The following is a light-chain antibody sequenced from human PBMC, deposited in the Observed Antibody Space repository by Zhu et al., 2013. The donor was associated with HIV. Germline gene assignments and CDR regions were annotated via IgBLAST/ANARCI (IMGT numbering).Light chain of an antibody. Sequence: QSVLTQPPSVSGAPGQRVTISCTGNSSNIGAGYDVQWYQQLSGTAPKLLIYGDTNRPSGVPDRFSGSKSGTSASLAIAGLQAEDEADYYCQCSDTTLSGSKVFGGGTKLAVL. CDR1: SSNIGAGYD. CDR3: QCSDTTLSGSKV. V-gene: IGLV1-40*01. J-gene: IGLJ3*02. CDR2: GDT.